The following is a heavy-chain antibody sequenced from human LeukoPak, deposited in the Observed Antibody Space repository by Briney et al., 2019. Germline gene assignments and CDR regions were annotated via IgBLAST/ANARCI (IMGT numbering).Heavy chain of an antibody. D-gene: IGHD2-15*01. CDR1: GYTLISYS. CDR2: ISAYNGHT. CDR3: ARGDCSSDTCYLPEYFQH. J-gene: IGHJ1*01. Sequence: ASVKVFCKASGYTLISYSISWVRQAPGQGLEWMGWISAYNGHTNYAQKLQGRVTMTTDTSTSTAYMELRSLRPDDTAVYYCARGDCSSDTCYLPEYFQHWGQGTLVTVSS. V-gene: IGHV1-18*01.